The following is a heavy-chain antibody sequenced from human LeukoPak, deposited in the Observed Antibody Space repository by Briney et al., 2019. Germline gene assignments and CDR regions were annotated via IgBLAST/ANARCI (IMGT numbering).Heavy chain of an antibody. CDR3: ARDTAAGTDY. D-gene: IGHD6-13*01. V-gene: IGHV1-69*13. CDR2: IIPIFGTA. Sequence: GAPVKVSCKASGGTFSSYAIGWVRQAPGQGLEWMGGIIPIFGTANYAQKFQGRVTVTADESTSTAYMELSSLRSEDTAVYYCARDTAAGTDYWGQGTLVTVSS. J-gene: IGHJ4*02. CDR1: GGTFSSYA.